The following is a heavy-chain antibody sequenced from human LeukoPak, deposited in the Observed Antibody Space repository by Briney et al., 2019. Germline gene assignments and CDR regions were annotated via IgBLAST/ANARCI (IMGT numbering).Heavy chain of an antibody. CDR3: AKAASSSWPSYYYGMDV. CDR2: ITGSGGNT. CDR1: GFIFSSYS. J-gene: IGHJ6*02. V-gene: IGHV3-23*01. Sequence: GGSLRLSCAASGFIFSSYSMSWVRQAPGKGLEWVSVITGSGGNTYYADPVKGRFTISKDNSKNTVYLQLSSLRVDDTAVYYCAKAASSSWPSYYYGMDVWGQGTTVTVSS. D-gene: IGHD6-13*01.